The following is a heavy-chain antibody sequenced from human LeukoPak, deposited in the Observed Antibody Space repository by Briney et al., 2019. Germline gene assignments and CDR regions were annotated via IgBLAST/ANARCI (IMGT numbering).Heavy chain of an antibody. J-gene: IGHJ3*02. CDR3: ARCIAAAPSAFDI. CDR2: IYPDDSDT. V-gene: IGHV5-51*01. D-gene: IGHD6-13*01. Sequence: GESQKISCKHSEYSFPNYCIGCVRQMPGKGLEWMGIIYPDDSDTRYSPSFQGQVTISADKSISTAYLQWSSLKASDTAMYYCARCIAAAPSAFDIWGQGTMVTVSS. CDR1: EYSFPNYC.